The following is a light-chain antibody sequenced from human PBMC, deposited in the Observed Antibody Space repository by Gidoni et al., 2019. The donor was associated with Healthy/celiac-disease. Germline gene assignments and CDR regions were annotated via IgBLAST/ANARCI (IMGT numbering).Light chain of an antibody. CDR1: QSVSSN. J-gene: IGKJ1*01. Sequence: EIVMTQSPATLSVSPGERATLACRASQSVSSNLAWYQQKPGQAPRLLLYGASTRATGIPARFSGSGSGTEFTLTISSLQSEDFAVYYCQQYNNWPWKFGQGTKVEIK. V-gene: IGKV3-15*01. CDR3: QQYNNWPWK. CDR2: GAS.